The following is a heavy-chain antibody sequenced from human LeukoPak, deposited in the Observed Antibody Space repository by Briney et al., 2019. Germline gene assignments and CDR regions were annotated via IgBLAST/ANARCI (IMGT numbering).Heavy chain of an antibody. V-gene: IGHV3-7*01. CDR2: MREDGGEI. J-gene: IGHJ4*02. CDR1: AFTFSSYW. Sequence: GGSLRLSCEASAFTFSSYWMSWVRQAPGKGLEWVANMREDGGEINYVDSVKGRFTISRDNAKNSLFLQMNSLRVEDTAVYYCARDRGYSTFDYWGQGTLVTVSS. CDR3: ARDRGYSTFDY. D-gene: IGHD4-23*01.